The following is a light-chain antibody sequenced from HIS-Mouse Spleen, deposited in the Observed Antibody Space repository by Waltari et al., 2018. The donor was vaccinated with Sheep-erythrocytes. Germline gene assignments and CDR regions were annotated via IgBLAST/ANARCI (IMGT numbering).Light chain of an antibody. CDR2: EGS. V-gene: IGLV2-23*01. CDR1: SSTVGGYNY. Sequence: QSALTQPRSVSGSPGQSVTISCTGTSSTVGGYNYVSWYQQHPGKAHKLMIYEGSKRPSGVSNRFSGSKSGNTASLTISGLQAEDEADYYCCSYAGSSTPWVFGGGTKLTVL. CDR3: CSYAGSSTPWV. J-gene: IGLJ3*02.